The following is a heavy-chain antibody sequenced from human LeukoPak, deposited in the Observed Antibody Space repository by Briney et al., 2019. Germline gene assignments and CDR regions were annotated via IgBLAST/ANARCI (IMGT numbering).Heavy chain of an antibody. D-gene: IGHD1-1*01. V-gene: IGHV1-69*13. Sequence: SAKVSCKASGGTFSSYAISWVRQAPGQGLEWMGGIIPIFGTANYAQKFQGRVTITADESTSTAYMELSSLRSEDTAVYYCARVRTVLVKKVRTNWFDPWGQGTLVTVSS. J-gene: IGHJ5*02. CDR3: ARVRTVLVKKVRTNWFDP. CDR1: GGTFSSYA. CDR2: IIPIFGTA.